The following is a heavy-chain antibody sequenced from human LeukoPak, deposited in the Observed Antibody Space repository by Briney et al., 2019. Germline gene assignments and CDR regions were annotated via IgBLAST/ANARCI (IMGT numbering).Heavy chain of an antibody. CDR1: GFTFSSYA. J-gene: IGHJ4*02. Sequence: GGSLRLSCAASGFTFSSYAMSWVRQAPGKGLGWVSAISGSGGSTYYADSVKGRFTISRDNSKNTLYLQMNSLRAEDTAVYYCARDLTYGGKRGYYFDYWGQGTLVTVSS. CDR2: ISGSGGST. V-gene: IGHV3-23*01. CDR3: ARDLTYGGKRGYYFDY. D-gene: IGHD4-23*01.